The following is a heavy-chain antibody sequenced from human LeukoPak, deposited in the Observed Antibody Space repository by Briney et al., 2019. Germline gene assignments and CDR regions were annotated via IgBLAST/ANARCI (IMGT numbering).Heavy chain of an antibody. CDR1: GGPMSPYH. J-gene: IGHJ4*02. CDR2: IYYSGST. D-gene: IGHD6-19*01. CDR3: ARAVSGRFDY. Sequence: SETLSLTCTVSGGPMSPYHWGWIRQPPGKGLEWTGYIYYSGSTNYNPSLNSRVTISVDTSKNQFSLRLSSVTAADTAIYYCARAVSGRFDYWGQGTLVTVSS. V-gene: IGHV4-59*08.